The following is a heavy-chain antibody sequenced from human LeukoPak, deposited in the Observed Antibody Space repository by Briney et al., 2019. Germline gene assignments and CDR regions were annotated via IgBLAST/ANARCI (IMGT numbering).Heavy chain of an antibody. J-gene: IGHJ4*02. CDR1: GGSISSYY. D-gene: IGHD4-23*01. CDR2: SHYSGST. Sequence: SETLSLTCSVSGGSISSYYWSWIRQPPGKGLEWIGYSHYSGSTNYNPPLKSRVTISVDTSKNQTSLKLSSVTAADTAVYYCARGRWGFDYWGQGTLVTVSS. V-gene: IGHV4-59*01. CDR3: ARGRWGFDY.